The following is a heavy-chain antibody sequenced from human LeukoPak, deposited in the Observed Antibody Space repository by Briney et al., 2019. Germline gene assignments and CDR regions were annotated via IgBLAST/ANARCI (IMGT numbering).Heavy chain of an antibody. CDR3: TTDSSGVDY. V-gene: IGHV3-15*01. D-gene: IGHD6-6*01. Sequence: PGGSLRLSCVGSGFTFSTYAMGWVRQAPGKGLEWVGRIKSKTDGGTTDYAAPVKGRFTISRDDSKNTLYLQMNSLKTEDTAVYYCTTDSSGVDYWGQGTLVTVSS. CDR2: IKSKTDGGTT. CDR1: GFTFSTYA. J-gene: IGHJ4*02.